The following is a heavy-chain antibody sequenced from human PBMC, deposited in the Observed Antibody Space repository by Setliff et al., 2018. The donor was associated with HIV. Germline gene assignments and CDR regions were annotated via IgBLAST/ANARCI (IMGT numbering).Heavy chain of an antibody. D-gene: IGHD3-16*02. CDR1: GFDFSDYS. J-gene: IGHJ1*01. Sequence: PGESLKISCAASGFDFSDYSINWVRQPPGKGLEWVSSISSGSGFIYYADSVKGRFTISRDNAKNSLFLQMNSLRAEDTAVYYCARDSGPYYDYIWGTYRPIYFQHWGRGTLVTVSS. CDR2: ISSGSGFI. V-gene: IGHV3-21*01. CDR3: ARDSGPYYDYIWGTYRPIYFQH.